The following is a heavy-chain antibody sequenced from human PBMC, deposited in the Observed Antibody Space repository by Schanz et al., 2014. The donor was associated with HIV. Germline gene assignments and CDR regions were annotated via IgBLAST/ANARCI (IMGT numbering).Heavy chain of an antibody. D-gene: IGHD3-22*01. CDR3: ASHGEGITMIVVVNGGYYGMDV. CDR1: GYTFTSYY. Sequence: QVQLVQSGAEVKKPGASVKVSCKASGYTFTSYYMHWVRQAPGQGLEWMGIINPSGGSTTYAQKFQGRVTMTRDTSTRTVHMELSSLRFEDTAVYYCASHGEGITMIVVVNGGYYGMDVWGQGTTVTVSS. V-gene: IGHV1-46*01. J-gene: IGHJ6*02. CDR2: INPSGGST.